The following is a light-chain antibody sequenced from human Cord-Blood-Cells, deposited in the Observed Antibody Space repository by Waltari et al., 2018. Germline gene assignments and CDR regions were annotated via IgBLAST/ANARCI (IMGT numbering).Light chain of an antibody. CDR2: AAS. V-gene: IGKV1-6*01. Sequence: TWGASQGIRNELGWYQQKPGKAPKLLIYAASSLQSGVPSRFSSSGSGTDFTLTISSLQPEDFATYYCLQDYAWTFGQGTKVEIK. CDR1: QGIRNE. CDR3: LQDYAWT. J-gene: IGKJ1*01.